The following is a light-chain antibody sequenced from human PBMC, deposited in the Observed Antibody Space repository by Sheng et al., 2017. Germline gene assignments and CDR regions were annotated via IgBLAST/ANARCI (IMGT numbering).Light chain of an antibody. CDR2: QDK. J-gene: IGLJ3*02. V-gene: IGLV3-1*01. Sequence: SYELTQPPSVSVSPGQTASITCSGDKLGEKYACWYQQKSGQSPVLVIYQDKKRPSGIPERFSGSNSGNTATLTISGTQAMDEADYYCQAWDTNTGVFGGGTKLTVL. CDR3: QAWDTNTGV. CDR1: KLGEKY.